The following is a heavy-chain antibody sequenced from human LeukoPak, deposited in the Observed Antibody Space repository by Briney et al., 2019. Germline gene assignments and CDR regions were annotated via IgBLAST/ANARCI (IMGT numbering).Heavy chain of an antibody. CDR1: GGSISSGGYY. J-gene: IGHJ4*02. CDR3: ARDRAGGYYGQYFDY. CDR2: IYYSGST. D-gene: IGHD3-22*01. V-gene: IGHV4-31*03. Sequence: SETLSLTCTVSGGSISSGGYYWSWIRQHPGKGLEWIGYIYYSGSTYYNPSLKRRVTISVDTSKNQFSLKLSSVPAADTAVYYCARDRAGGYYGQYFDYWGQGTLVTVSS.